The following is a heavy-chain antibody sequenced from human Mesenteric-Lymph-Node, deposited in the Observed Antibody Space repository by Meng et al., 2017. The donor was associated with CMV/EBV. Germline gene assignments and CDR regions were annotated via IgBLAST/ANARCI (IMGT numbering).Heavy chain of an antibody. D-gene: IGHD3-16*01. CDR3: ARTNNWGFDY. J-gene: IGHJ4*02. Sequence: QVQLVLSGAEVKKAGASVKVSCKASGYTFSSYAMHWVRQAPGQRLEWMGWINIVEDKTKTSQNFQGRVTLTRDTSANTAYMELSSLRSDDTAVYYCARTNNWGFDYWGQGTLVTVSS. CDR1: GYTFSSYA. V-gene: IGHV1-3*04. CDR2: INIVEDKT.